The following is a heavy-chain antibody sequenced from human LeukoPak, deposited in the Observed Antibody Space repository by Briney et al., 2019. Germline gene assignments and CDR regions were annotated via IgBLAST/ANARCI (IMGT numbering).Heavy chain of an antibody. CDR3: AKSFGDYGDYVSPFGY. D-gene: IGHD4-17*01. CDR2: ISGSGGST. CDR1: GFTFSSYA. V-gene: IGHV3-23*01. J-gene: IGHJ4*02. Sequence: GGSLRLSCAASGFTFSSYAMSWVRQAPGKGLEWVSAISGSGGSTYYADSVKGRFTISRDNSKNMLYLQMNSLRAEDTAVYYCAKSFGDYGDYVSPFGYWGQGTLVTVSS.